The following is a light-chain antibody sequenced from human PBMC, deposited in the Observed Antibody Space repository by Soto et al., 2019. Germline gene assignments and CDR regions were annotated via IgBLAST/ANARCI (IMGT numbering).Light chain of an antibody. CDR1: QDISNY. Sequence: DIQMTQSPSSLSASVGDRVTITCQASQDISNYLNWYQQKPGKAPKFLIYDASNLATGVTSRFSGSGSGTDFTFTIISLQPEDIATYYWQQYDNLPYTFGQGTKLEIK. V-gene: IGKV1-33*01. CDR3: QQYDNLPYT. CDR2: DAS. J-gene: IGKJ2*01.